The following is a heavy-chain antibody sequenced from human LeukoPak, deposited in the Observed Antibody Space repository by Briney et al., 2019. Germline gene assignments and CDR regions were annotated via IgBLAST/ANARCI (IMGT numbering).Heavy chain of an antibody. CDR3: ARWGSIAVARFDY. CDR2: IYYSGST. CDR1: GGSISSYY. Sequence: SETLSLTCTVSGGSISSYYWSWIRQPPGKGLEWIGYIYYSGSTNYNPSLASRVNISVDTSKNQFSLNLRSVTAADTAVYYCARWGSIAVARFDYWGQGTLVTVSS. V-gene: IGHV4-59*01. J-gene: IGHJ4*02. D-gene: IGHD6-6*01.